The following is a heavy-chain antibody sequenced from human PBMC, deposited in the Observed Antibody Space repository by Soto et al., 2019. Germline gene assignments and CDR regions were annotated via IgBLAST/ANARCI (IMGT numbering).Heavy chain of an antibody. CDR2: INAGNGNT. J-gene: IGHJ3*02. CDR1: GYTFTSYA. CDR3: ARGTILEWFPSPQEAFDI. D-gene: IGHD3-3*01. V-gene: IGHV1-3*01. Sequence: GASVKVSCKASGYTFTSYAMHWVRQAPGQRLEWMGWINAGNGNTKYSQKFQGRVTITRDTSASTAYMELSSLRSEDTAVYYCARGTILEWFPSPQEAFDIWGQGTMVTVSS.